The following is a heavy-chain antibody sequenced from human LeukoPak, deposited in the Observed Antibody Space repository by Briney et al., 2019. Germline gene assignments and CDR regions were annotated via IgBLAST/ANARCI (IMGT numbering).Heavy chain of an antibody. D-gene: IGHD1-26*01. CDR2: IYYSGST. CDR3: ARAGEWELHWFDP. Sequence: SETLSLTCTVSGGSISSYYWSWIRQPPGKGLEWIGYIYYSGSTNYNPSLKSRVTISVDTSKNQFSLKLSSVTAADTAVYYCARAGEWELHWFDPWGQGTLVTVSS. CDR1: GGSISSYY. J-gene: IGHJ5*02. V-gene: IGHV4-59*01.